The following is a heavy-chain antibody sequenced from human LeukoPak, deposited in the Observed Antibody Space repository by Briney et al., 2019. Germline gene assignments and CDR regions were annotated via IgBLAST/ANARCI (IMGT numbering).Heavy chain of an antibody. CDR2: IGTASDA. D-gene: IGHD3-16*01. J-gene: IGHJ4*02. Sequence: GGSLRLSCVASGFAFSDYDMHWVRQATGKGLEWVSAIGTASDAYYPGTVRGRFTVSRDNAKNSLYLQMNSLRAGDTAVYYCARGYVYSYDYWGQGTLVTVSP. CDR3: ARGYVYSYDY. CDR1: GFAFSDYD. V-gene: IGHV3-13*01.